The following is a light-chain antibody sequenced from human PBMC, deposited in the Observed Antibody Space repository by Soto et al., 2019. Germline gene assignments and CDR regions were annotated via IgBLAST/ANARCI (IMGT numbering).Light chain of an antibody. CDR3: SSYTDSSNYG. V-gene: IGLV2-14*01. Sequence: QSVLTQPASVSGSPGQSITISCTGTSSDLAIYNYVSWYQQQPGKAPKLMIYQVTNRPSGVSNRFSGPRSGNTASLTISGLQAEDEADYYCSSYTDSSNYGFGTGTKAPS. J-gene: IGLJ1*01. CDR1: SSDLAIYNY. CDR2: QVT.